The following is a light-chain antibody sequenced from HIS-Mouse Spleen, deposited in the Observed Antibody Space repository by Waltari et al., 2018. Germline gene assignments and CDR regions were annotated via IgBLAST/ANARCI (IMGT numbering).Light chain of an antibody. CDR2: EVS. CDR3: SSYTSSSTLV. J-gene: IGLJ2*01. Sequence: QSALTQPASVSGSPGQSITLSCTGTSSDAGGYNYVSWYQQHPGKAPKLMIYEVSNRPSGVSNRFSGSKSGNTASLTISGLQAEDEADYYCSSYTSSSTLVFGGGTKLTVL. CDR1: SSDAGGYNY. V-gene: IGLV2-14*01.